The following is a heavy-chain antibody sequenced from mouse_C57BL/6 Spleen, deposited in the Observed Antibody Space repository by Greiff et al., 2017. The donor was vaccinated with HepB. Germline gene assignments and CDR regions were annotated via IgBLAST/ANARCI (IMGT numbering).Heavy chain of an antibody. V-gene: IGHV1-55*01. D-gene: IGHD1-1*01. CDR2: IYPGSGST. Sequence: QVQLKQPGAELVKPGASVKMSCKASGYTFTSYWITWVKQRPGQGLEWIGDIYPGSGSTNYNEKFKSKATLTVDTSSSTAYMQLSSLTSEDSAVYYCARSGLTTVVATGGAWFAYWGQGTLVTVSA. CDR1: GYTFTSYW. J-gene: IGHJ3*01. CDR3: ARSGLTTVVATGGAWFAY.